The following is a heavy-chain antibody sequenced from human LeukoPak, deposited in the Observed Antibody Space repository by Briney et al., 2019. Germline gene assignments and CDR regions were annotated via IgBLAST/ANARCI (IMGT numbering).Heavy chain of an antibody. CDR1: GYTFSSYY. J-gene: IGHJ4*02. CDR2: INPKDGST. CDR3: ARGTANFWRGYSSHFDY. Sequence: GSVTVSCKASGYTFSSYYMHWVRQAPGQGLVWLGIINPKDGSTSYAQKFQGRVTMTRDTSTSTVYMEVSSLRSEDTAVYYCARGTANFWRGYSSHFDYRRQGTLVTVCS. V-gene: IGHV1-46*01. D-gene: IGHD3-3*01.